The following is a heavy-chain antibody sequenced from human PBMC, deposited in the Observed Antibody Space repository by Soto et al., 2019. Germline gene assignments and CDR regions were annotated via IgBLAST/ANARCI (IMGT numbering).Heavy chain of an antibody. CDR1: GGTFSSYA. CDR3: ARGVYYYDAFDI. J-gene: IGHJ3*02. Sequence: SVKVSCKASGGTFSSYAISWLREAPGQGLEWMGGIIPIFGTANYAQKFQGRVTITADKSTSTAYMELSSLRSEDTAVYYCARGVYYYDAFDIWGQGTMVTVSS. CDR2: IIPIFGTA. V-gene: IGHV1-69*06. D-gene: IGHD3-10*01.